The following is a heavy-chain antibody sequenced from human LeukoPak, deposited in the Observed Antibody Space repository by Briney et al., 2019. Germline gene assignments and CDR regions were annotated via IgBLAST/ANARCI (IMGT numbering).Heavy chain of an antibody. CDR2: ISYDGSNK. V-gene: IGHV3-30*18. CDR3: AKDMGGGSRTYYDFWSFYYYGMDV. CDR1: GFTFSSYG. J-gene: IGHJ6*02. Sequence: PGGSLRLSCAASGFTFSSYGMHWVRQAPGKGLEWVAVISYDGSNKYYADSVKGRFTISRGNSKNTLYLQMNSLRAEDTAVYYCAKDMGGGSRTYYDFWSFYYYGMDVWGQGTTVTVSS. D-gene: IGHD3-3*01.